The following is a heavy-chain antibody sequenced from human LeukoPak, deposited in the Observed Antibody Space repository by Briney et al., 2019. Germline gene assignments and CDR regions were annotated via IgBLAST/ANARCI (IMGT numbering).Heavy chain of an antibody. J-gene: IGHJ3*02. CDR2: IYYSGST. V-gene: IGHV4-39*07. CDR1: GVSISSSNSY. Sequence: SETLSLTCTVSGVSISSSNSYWGWIRQPPGKGLEWIGSIYYSGSTYYNPSLKSRVTISVDTSKNQFSLKLSSVTAADTAVYYCARAHPTYYYDSSGYHDAFDIWGQGTMVTVSS. CDR3: ARAHPTYYYDSSGYHDAFDI. D-gene: IGHD3-22*01.